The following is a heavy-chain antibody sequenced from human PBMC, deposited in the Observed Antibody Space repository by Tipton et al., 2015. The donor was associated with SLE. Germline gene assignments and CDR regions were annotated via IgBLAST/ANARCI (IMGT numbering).Heavy chain of an antibody. CDR1: GYTFTSHD. CDR2: MNPNSGNT. V-gene: IGHV1-8*01. CDR3: ARGGGSYLMDF. Sequence: QLVQSGAEVKKPGSSVKVSCKASGYTFTSHDINWVRQATGQGLEWMGSMNPNSGNTVYAQRFLGRVTLTTDTSTSTAYMDVWSLRSDDTAVYYCARGGGSYLMDFWGQGTLVTVSS. J-gene: IGHJ4*02. D-gene: IGHD1-26*01.